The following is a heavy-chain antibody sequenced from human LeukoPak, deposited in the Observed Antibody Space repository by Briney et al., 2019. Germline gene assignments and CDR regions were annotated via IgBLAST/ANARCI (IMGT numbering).Heavy chain of an antibody. Sequence: GGSLRLSCAASGFTFDDYGMSWVRQAPGKGLEWVSGINWNGGSTGYADSVKGRFTISRDNAKNSLYLQMNSLRAEDTALYYCARDRARGDYDYVWGSYRPDAFDIWGQGTMVTVSS. J-gene: IGHJ3*02. CDR2: INWNGGST. D-gene: IGHD3-16*02. V-gene: IGHV3-20*04. CDR1: GFTFDDYG. CDR3: ARDRARGDYDYVWGSYRPDAFDI.